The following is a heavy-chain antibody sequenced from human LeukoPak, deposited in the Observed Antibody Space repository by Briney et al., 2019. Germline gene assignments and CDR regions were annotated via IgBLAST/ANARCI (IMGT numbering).Heavy chain of an antibody. J-gene: IGHJ4*02. D-gene: IGHD6-19*01. Sequence: ASVKVSCKASGYTFTSYYMHWVRQAPGQGLEWMGIINPSGGSTSYAQKFQGRVTMTRDTSTSTVYIELSSLRSEDTAVYYCARETRDSSGWYPIDYWGQGTLVTVSS. CDR2: INPSGGST. CDR3: ARETRDSSGWYPIDY. V-gene: IGHV1-46*01. CDR1: GYTFTSYY.